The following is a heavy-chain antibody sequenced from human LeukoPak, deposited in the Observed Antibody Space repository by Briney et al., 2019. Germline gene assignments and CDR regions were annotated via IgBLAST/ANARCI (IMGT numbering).Heavy chain of an antibody. Sequence: SQTLSLTCTVSGVSISSGAYFWSWIRQHPGKGLEWIGYISYSGSTNYNPSLMSRVTISVDTSKNHFSLKLTSVTAADTAVYYCARAATYSYGLFDYWGQGTLVTVSS. D-gene: IGHD5-18*01. CDR2: ISYSGST. J-gene: IGHJ4*02. V-gene: IGHV4-31*03. CDR3: ARAATYSYGLFDY. CDR1: GVSISSGAYF.